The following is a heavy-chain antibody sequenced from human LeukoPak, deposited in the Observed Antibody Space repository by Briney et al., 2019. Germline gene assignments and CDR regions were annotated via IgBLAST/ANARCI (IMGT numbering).Heavy chain of an antibody. J-gene: IGHJ6*03. CDR2: IYYSGST. V-gene: IGHV4-39*07. Sequence: SETLSLTCTVSGGSISSSSYYWGWIRQPPGKGLEWIGSIYYSGSTYYNPSLKSRVTISVDTSKNQFSLKLSSVTAADTAVYYCARTGEDWGYYYYYMDVWGKGTTVTVSS. CDR3: ARTGEDWGYYYYYMDV. CDR1: GGSISSSSYY. D-gene: IGHD7-27*01.